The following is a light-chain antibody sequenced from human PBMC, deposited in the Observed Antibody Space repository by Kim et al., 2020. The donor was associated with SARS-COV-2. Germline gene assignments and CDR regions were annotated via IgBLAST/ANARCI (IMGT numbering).Light chain of an antibody. J-gene: IGKJ3*01. Sequence: ASVGDGVTITCRTSQNINSHLNWYHQKPGRAPKLLIYAASTLQGGVPSRFSGSGSETDFTLTISSLQPEDFATYFCQQTYISPFTFGPGTKVDIK. V-gene: IGKV1-39*01. CDR3: QQTYISPFT. CDR1: QNINSH. CDR2: AAS.